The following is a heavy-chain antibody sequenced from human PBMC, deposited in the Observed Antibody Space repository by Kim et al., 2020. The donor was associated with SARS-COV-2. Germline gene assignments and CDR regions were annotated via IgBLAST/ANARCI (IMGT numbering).Heavy chain of an antibody. Sequence: DSVKGRFTISRDNSKNTLDLQMNNLRAEDTAVYYCAKDLYHGSGRGGYFDYWGQGTLVTVSS. CDR3: AKDLYHGSGRGGYFDY. V-gene: IGHV3-23*01. D-gene: IGHD3-10*01. J-gene: IGHJ4*02.